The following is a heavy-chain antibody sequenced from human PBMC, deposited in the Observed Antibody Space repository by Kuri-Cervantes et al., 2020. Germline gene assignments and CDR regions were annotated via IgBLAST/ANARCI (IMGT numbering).Heavy chain of an antibody. J-gene: IGHJ5*02. CDR1: GGSISSSSYY. CDR3: AKSTVVTGNWFDP. D-gene: IGHD4-23*01. CDR2: IYYSGST. Sequence: GSLRLSCTASGGSISSSSYYWGWIRQPPGKGLEWIGSIYYSGSTYYNPSLKSRVTISVDTSKNQFSLKRSSVTAADTAVYYCAKSTVVTGNWFDPWGQGTLVTVSS. V-gene: IGHV4-39*01.